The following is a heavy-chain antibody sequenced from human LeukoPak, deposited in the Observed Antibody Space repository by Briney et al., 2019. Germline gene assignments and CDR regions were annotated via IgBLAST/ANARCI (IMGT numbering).Heavy chain of an antibody. CDR1: GLTFDGDW. CDR3: ARVRSAAAGPLDY. V-gene: IGHV3-7*01. J-gene: IGHJ4*02. Sequence: GSLRLSSAASGLTFDGDWINCVPQAPGMQRRGLTNINQDANEKYYVDSVKARFTISRDKAKKSLSLQMNRLRADDTAVYHCARVRSAAAGPLDYWGQGTLVTVSS. CDR2: INQDANEK. D-gene: IGHD6-13*01.